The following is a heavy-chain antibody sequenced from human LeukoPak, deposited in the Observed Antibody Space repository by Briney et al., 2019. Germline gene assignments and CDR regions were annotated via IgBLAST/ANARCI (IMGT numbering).Heavy chain of an antibody. Sequence: SETLSLTCTVSGGSISSSSYYWSWIRQPAGKGLEWIGRIYTSGSTNYNPSLKSRVTISVDTSKNQFSLKLSSVTAADTAVYYCARVGSSTRWGQGTLVTVSS. CDR2: IYTSGST. D-gene: IGHD2-2*01. CDR3: ARVGSSTR. CDR1: GGSISSSSYY. V-gene: IGHV4-61*02. J-gene: IGHJ4*02.